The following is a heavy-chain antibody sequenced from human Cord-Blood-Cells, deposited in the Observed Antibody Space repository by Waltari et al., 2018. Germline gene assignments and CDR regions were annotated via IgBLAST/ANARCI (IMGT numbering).Heavy chain of an antibody. CDR3: ATPNYDILTGLDAFDI. D-gene: IGHD3-9*01. CDR1: GGSISSSNW. V-gene: IGHV4-4*02. J-gene: IGHJ3*02. CDR2: IYHSGST. Sequence: QVQLQESGPGLVKPSGTLSLTCAVFGGSISSSNWWSWVRQPPGKGLEWIGEIYHSGSTNYSPSLKSRVTISVDKSKNQFSLKLSSVTAADTAVYYCATPNYDILTGLDAFDIWGQGTMVTVSS.